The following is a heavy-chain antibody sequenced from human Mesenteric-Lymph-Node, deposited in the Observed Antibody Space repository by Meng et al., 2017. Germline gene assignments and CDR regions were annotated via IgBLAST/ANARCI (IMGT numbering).Heavy chain of an antibody. Sequence: ASVKVSCKASGYTFTSYGISWVRQAPGQGLEWMGWISAYNGNTNYAQKLQGRVTMTTDTSTSTAYMELRSLRSDDTAVYYCASLGGITMVRGVIPYGYWGQGTLVTVSS. D-gene: IGHD3-10*01. CDR2: ISAYNGNT. J-gene: IGHJ4*02. V-gene: IGHV1-18*01. CDR1: GYTFTSYG. CDR3: ASLGGITMVRGVIPYGY.